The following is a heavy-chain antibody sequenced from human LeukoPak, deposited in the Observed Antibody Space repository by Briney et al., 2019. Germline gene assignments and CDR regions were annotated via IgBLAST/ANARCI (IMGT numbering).Heavy chain of an antibody. Sequence: GGSLRLSCAASGFTFSSYWMHWVRQAPGKGLVWVSRISSDGSSTSYADSVKGRFTISRDNAKNTLYLQMNSLRAEDTAVYYCARGYYYDSSGYPDHDAFDIWGQGTMVTVSS. CDR1: GFTFSSYW. CDR3: ARGYYYDSSGYPDHDAFDI. D-gene: IGHD3-22*01. J-gene: IGHJ3*02. CDR2: ISSDGSST. V-gene: IGHV3-74*01.